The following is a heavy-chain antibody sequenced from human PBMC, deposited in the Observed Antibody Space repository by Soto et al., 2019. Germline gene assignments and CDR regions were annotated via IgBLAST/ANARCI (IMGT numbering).Heavy chain of an antibody. V-gene: IGHV3-23*01. J-gene: IGHJ4*02. CDR3: ARFRRGSGWSQGFDY. CDR2: ISGSGGST. D-gene: IGHD6-19*01. Sequence: WGSLRLSCAASGFTFSSYAMSWVRQAPGKGLEWVSAISGSGGSTYYADSVKGRFTISRDNSKNTLYLQMNSLRAEDTAVYYCARFRRGSGWSQGFDYWGQGTLVTVSS. CDR1: GFTFSSYA.